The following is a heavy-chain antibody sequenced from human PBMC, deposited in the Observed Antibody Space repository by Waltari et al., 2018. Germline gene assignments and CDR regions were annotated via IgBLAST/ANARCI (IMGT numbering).Heavy chain of an antibody. CDR1: GGTFSSYA. V-gene: IGHV1-69*09. CDR3: ASLKAAVRVFDAFDI. J-gene: IGHJ3*02. Sequence: QVQLVQSGAEVKKPGSSVKVSCKASGGTFSSYAISWVRQAPGQGLEWMGRIIHILGIANYGKKFQGRVTITAEKSTSTAYMELSSLRSEDTAVYYCASLKAAVRVFDAFDIWGQGTMVTVSS. D-gene: IGHD2-15*01. CDR2: IIHILGIA.